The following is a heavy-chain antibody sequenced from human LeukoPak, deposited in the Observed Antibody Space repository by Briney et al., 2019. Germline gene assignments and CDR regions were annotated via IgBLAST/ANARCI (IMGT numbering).Heavy chain of an antibody. Sequence: SVKVSCKASGGTFSSYAISWVRQAPGQGLEWMGGIIPIFGTANYAQKFQGRVTITADESTSTAYMELSSLRSEDTAAYYCARDERAYSSSWYPPNYWGQGTLVTVSS. CDR2: IIPIFGTA. CDR3: ARDERAYSSSWYPPNY. V-gene: IGHV1-69*13. CDR1: GGTFSSYA. D-gene: IGHD6-13*01. J-gene: IGHJ4*02.